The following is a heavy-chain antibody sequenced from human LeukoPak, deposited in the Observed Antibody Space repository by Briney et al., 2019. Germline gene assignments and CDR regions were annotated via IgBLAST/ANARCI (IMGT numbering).Heavy chain of an antibody. J-gene: IGHJ3*02. CDR1: GGSFSGYY. D-gene: IGHD3-16*02. V-gene: IGHV4-34*01. CDR2: INHSGST. Sequence: PSETLSLTCAVYGGSFSGYYWSWIRQPPGKGLEWIGEINHSGSTNYNPSLKSRVTISVDTSKNQFSLKLSSVTAADTAVYYCARYRRGQDAFDIWGQGTMVTVSS. CDR3: ARYRRGQDAFDI.